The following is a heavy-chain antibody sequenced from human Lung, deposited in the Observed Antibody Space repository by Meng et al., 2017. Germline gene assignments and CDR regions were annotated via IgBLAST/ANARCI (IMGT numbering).Heavy chain of an antibody. CDR2: IYNSGST. Sequence: VQQHDAGRGLVQPYQPHSFTATVFGGSIRSSNYYWSWIRQPPGKGLEWSGHIYNSGSTYYNPSLKSRITISVDTSKNQFSLKLSSVTAADTAVYYCARGQKGYFDLWGRGTLVTVSS. CDR1: GGSIRSSNYY. V-gene: IGHV4-30-4*01. J-gene: IGHJ2*01. CDR3: ARGQKGYFDL.